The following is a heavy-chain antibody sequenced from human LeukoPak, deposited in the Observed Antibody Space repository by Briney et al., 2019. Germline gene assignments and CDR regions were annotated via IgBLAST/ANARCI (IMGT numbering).Heavy chain of an antibody. D-gene: IGHD2-2*01. CDR3: SSGGYCSSTSCYGEN. Sequence: GGSLRLSCAASGFTFSSYSMMWVRQAPGKGLEWVSYISSSSTTIYYADSVKGRFTISRDNAKNSVYLQMNSLRAEDTAVYYCSSGGYCSSTSCYGENWGQGTLVTVSS. V-gene: IGHV3-48*01. CDR1: GFTFSSYS. CDR2: ISSSSTTI. J-gene: IGHJ4*02.